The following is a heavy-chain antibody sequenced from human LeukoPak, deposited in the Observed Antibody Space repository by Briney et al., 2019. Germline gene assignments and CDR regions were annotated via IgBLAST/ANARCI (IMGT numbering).Heavy chain of an antibody. CDR3: AELGITMIGGV. V-gene: IGHV3-23*01. J-gene: IGHJ6*04. CDR2: ISGSGGST. Sequence: GGSLRLSCAASGFTFSSYAMSWVRQAPGKGLEWVSAISGSGGSTYHADSVKGRFTISRDNAKNSLYLQMNSLRAEDTAVYHCAELGITMIGGVWGKGTTVTISS. D-gene: IGHD3-10*02. CDR1: GFTFSSYA.